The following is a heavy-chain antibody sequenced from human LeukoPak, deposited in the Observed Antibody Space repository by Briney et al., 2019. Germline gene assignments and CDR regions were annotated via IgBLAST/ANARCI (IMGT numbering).Heavy chain of an antibody. Sequence: SETLSLTCTVSGGSISSYYWSWIRQPPGKGLEWIGYIYYRGSTNYNPSLKSRVTISVDTSKNQFSLKLSSVTAADTAVYYCARVSKVATITPLFDYWGQGTLVTVSS. CDR1: GGSISSYY. J-gene: IGHJ4*02. CDR3: ARVSKVATITPLFDY. D-gene: IGHD5-24*01. CDR2: IYYRGST. V-gene: IGHV4-59*01.